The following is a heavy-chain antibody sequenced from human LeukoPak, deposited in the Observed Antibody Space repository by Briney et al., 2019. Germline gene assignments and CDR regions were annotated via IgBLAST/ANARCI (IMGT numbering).Heavy chain of an antibody. CDR3: ASGYDSSGYYGAL. V-gene: IGHV3-21*01. J-gene: IGHJ4*02. CDR2: ISSSSSYI. D-gene: IGHD3-22*01. CDR1: GFTFSSYS. Sequence: GGSLRLSCAASGFTFSSYSMNWVRQAPGKGLEWVSSISSSSSYIYYADSVEGRFTISRDNAKNSLYLQMNSLRAEDTAVYYCASGYDSSGYYGALWGQGTLVTVSS.